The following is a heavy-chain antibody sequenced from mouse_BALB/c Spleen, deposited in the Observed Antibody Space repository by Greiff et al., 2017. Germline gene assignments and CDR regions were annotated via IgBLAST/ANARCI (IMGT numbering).Heavy chain of an antibody. V-gene: IGHV1S81*02. CDR1: GYTFTSYY. D-gene: IGHD2-3*01. CDR2: INPSNGGT. J-gene: IGHJ2*01. CDR3: TRDNYDGYYFDY. Sequence: QVHVKQSGAELVKPGASVKLSCKASGYTFTSYYMYWVKQRPGQGLEWIGEINPSNGGTNFNEKFKSKATLTVDKSSSTAYMQLSSLTSEDSAVYYCTRDNYDGYYFDYWGQGTTLTVSS.